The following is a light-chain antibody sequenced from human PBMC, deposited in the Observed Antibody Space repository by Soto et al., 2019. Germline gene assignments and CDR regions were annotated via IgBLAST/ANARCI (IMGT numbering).Light chain of an antibody. J-gene: IGLJ3*02. CDR1: SSDVGAYNY. CDR3: SSYTSNSTLV. V-gene: IGLV2-14*01. Sequence: QSVLTQPASVSGSPGQSITISCTGTSSDVGAYNYVSWYQQHPDKAPNLMIFEVSDRPSGVSNRFSGSNSGNTASLTISGLQAEDEADYFCSSYTSNSTLVFGGGTKVTVL. CDR2: EVS.